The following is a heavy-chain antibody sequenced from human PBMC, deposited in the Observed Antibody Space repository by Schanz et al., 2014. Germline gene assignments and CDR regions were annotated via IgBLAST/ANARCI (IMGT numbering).Heavy chain of an antibody. D-gene: IGHD7-27*01. J-gene: IGHJ4*02. Sequence: EEQMVESGGGLVKPGGSLILSCAASGFTFSGYWMSWVRQAPGEGLEWVANIKQDGSEKYYVDSVKGRFTISRDNAKNSLYLQMNSLRPEDTAVYYCAKYGGELGVSFEYWGQGTLVTVSS. CDR1: GFTFSGYW. V-gene: IGHV3-7*01. CDR2: IKQDGSEK. CDR3: AKYGGELGVSFEY.